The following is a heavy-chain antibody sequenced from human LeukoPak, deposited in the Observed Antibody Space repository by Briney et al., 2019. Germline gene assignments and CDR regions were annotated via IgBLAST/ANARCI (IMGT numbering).Heavy chain of an antibody. D-gene: IGHD6-6*01. Sequence: RASVKVSCKASGYTFTSYYMHWVRQAPGQGLEWMGIINPSGGSTSYAQKFQGRVTITRNTSISTAYMELSSLRPEDTAVYYCARWGGSSSHDAFDIWGQGTMVTVSS. V-gene: IGHV1-46*01. CDR2: INPSGGST. J-gene: IGHJ3*02. CDR1: GYTFTSYY. CDR3: ARWGGSSSHDAFDI.